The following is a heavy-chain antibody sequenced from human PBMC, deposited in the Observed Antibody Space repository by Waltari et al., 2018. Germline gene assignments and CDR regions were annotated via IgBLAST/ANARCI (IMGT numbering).Heavy chain of an antibody. D-gene: IGHD1-1*01. CDR2: IYYGANT. V-gene: IGHV4-39*01. J-gene: IGHJ3*02. CDR1: GGSISSSSYY. Sequence: QLQLQESGPGLVKPSETLSLTCTVSGGSISSSSYYWGWIRQPPGKGLEWIGSIYYGANTFYTPSLKSRVTISLDTSKKQFSLKLSAVTAADTAVYYCARQEHVRVQLWVDAFDIWGQGTMVTVSS. CDR3: ARQEHVRVQLWVDAFDI.